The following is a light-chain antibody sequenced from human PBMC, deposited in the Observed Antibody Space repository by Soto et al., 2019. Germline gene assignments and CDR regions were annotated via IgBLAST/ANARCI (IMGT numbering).Light chain of an antibody. CDR3: NSYAGSNTFI. CDR1: SSDVGGCNY. J-gene: IGLJ2*01. Sequence: QSALTQPPSGSGAPGQAVTISCTGTSSDVGGCNYVSWYQQYPGKAPKLMIYEVSNGPSGVPDRFSGSKSGNTASLTVSGLQAEDEADYYCNSYAGSNTFIFGAGTKLTVL. V-gene: IGLV2-8*01. CDR2: EVS.